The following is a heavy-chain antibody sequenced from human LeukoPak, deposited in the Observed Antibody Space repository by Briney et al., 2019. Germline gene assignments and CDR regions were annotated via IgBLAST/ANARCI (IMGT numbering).Heavy chain of an antibody. V-gene: IGHV3-66*04. CDR2: IYSGGAT. Sequence: GGSLRLSCAASGFPVSSNYMGWVRQAPGKGLEWVSVIYSGGATYYPDSVKGRFTISRDNSKNTLYLQMNGLRVEDTAVYYCARLAVAYFDYWGQGTLVTVSS. D-gene: IGHD6-19*01. J-gene: IGHJ4*02. CDR3: ARLAVAYFDY. CDR1: GFPVSSNY.